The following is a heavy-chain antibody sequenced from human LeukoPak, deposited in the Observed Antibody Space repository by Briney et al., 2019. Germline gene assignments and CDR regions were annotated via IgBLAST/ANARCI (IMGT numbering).Heavy chain of an antibody. J-gene: IGHJ4*02. CDR3: AKGNQWELEGYFDY. Sequence: GGSLRLSCAASGFTFDDYAMHWVRQAPGKGMEWVSGISWNSGSIGYADSVKGRFTISRDNAKNSLYLQMNSLRAEDMALYYCAKGNQWELEGYFDYWGQGTLVTVSS. D-gene: IGHD1-26*01. CDR1: GFTFDDYA. CDR2: ISWNSGSI. V-gene: IGHV3-9*03.